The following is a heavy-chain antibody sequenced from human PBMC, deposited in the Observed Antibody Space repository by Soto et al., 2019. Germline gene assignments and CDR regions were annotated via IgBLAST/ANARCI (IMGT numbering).Heavy chain of an antibody. Sequence: ETLSLTCAVYGGSFSGYYWSWIRQPPGKGLEWIGEINHSGSTNYNPSLKSRVTISVDTSKNQFSLKLSSVTAADTAVYYCARGLAGRWLQFRGQGTLVTVSS. CDR2: INHSGST. D-gene: IGHD5-12*01. J-gene: IGHJ4*02. V-gene: IGHV4-34*01. CDR1: GGSFSGYY. CDR3: ARGLAGRWLQF.